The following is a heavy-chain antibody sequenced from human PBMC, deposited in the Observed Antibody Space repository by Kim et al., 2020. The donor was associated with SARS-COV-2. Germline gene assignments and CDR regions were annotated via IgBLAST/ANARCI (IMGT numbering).Heavy chain of an antibody. CDR3: AKDTGYSSSWFDAFDI. Sequence: SVKGRFTISRDNAKNSLYLQMNSLRAEDTALYYCAKDTGYSSSWFDAFDIWGQGTMVTVSS. D-gene: IGHD6-13*01. V-gene: IGHV3-9*01. J-gene: IGHJ3*02.